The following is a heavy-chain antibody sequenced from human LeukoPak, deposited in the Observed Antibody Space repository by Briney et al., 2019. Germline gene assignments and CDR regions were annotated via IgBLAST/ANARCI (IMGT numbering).Heavy chain of an antibody. V-gene: IGHV3-48*01. D-gene: IGHD2-15*01. CDR1: GFTFSSYD. CDR2: ISSSSSTI. Sequence: GGSLRLSCAASGFTFSSYDIHWVRQAPGKGLEWVSYISSSSSTIYYADSVRGRFTISRDNAKNSLYLQMNSLRAEDTAVYYCTRDSTDVIVVDVYYDYYYYYMDVWGKGTTVTVSS. J-gene: IGHJ6*03. CDR3: TRDSTDVIVVDVYYDYYYYYMDV.